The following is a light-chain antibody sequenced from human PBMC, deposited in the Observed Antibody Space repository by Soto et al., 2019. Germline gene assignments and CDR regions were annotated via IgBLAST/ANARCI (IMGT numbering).Light chain of an antibody. J-gene: IGLJ2*01. Sequence: QSALTQPASVSGSPGQSIAISCTGTTSDVGASNYVSWYQRHPGKAPKLMIYEVSTRPSGVSNRFSGSKSGNTASLTISGLQAEDEADYYCSSYTTSASLLFGGGTKLTVL. CDR2: EVS. CDR1: TSDVGASNY. CDR3: SSYTTSASLL. V-gene: IGLV2-14*01.